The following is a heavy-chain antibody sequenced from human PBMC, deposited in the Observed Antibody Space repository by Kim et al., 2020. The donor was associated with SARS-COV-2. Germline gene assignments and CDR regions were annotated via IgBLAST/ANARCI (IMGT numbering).Heavy chain of an antibody. D-gene: IGHD6-19*01. CDR1: GFTSTSGW. J-gene: IGHJ1*01. V-gene: IGHV3-7*05. CDR3: AGVGGWLSEH. Sequence: GGSLRLSCAASGFTSTSGWMNWVRQTPGKGLEWVALIKYDGSETKYVDSVKGRFTISRDSAIMYLQMNSLREEDTALYYCAGVGGWLSEHRGRGTLVTVSS. CDR2: IKYDGSET.